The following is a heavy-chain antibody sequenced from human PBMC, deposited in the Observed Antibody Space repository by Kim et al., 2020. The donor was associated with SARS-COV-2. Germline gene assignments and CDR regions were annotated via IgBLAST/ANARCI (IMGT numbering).Heavy chain of an antibody. J-gene: IGHJ4*02. CDR3: AKSWDVTGLDY. V-gene: IGHV3-23*01. D-gene: IGHD6-13*01. Sequence: YHRRSGKGRFTLSRDNSKSTGYLQMDSLRAEDAALYYCAKSWDVTGLDYWGQGTLVTVSS.